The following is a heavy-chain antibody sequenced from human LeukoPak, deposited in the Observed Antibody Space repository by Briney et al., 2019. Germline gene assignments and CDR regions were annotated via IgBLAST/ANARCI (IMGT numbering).Heavy chain of an antibody. Sequence: PSETLSLTCTVPGGSISSYYWSWIRQPPGKGLEWIGYIYYSGSTNYNPSLKSRVTLSLDTSKNQFSLRLSSVTAADTAVYYCARFRVQDAFDIWGQGTMVTVSS. CDR1: GGSISSYY. V-gene: IGHV4-59*01. CDR3: ARFRVQDAFDI. CDR2: IYYSGST. D-gene: IGHD3-10*02. J-gene: IGHJ3*02.